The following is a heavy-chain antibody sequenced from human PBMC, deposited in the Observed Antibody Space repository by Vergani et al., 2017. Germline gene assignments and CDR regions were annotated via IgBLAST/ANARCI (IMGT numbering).Heavy chain of an antibody. V-gene: IGHV3-48*01. J-gene: IGHJ6*02. Sequence: EVQLVESGGGLVQPGGSLRLSCAASGFTFSSYSMNWVRQAPGKGLEWVSYISSSSSTIYYADSVKGRFTISGDNAKNSLYLQMNSLRAEDTAVYYCARDRPYFRVAADYGHYYYGMDVWGQGTTVTVSS. CDR3: ARDRPYFRVAADYGHYYYGMDV. CDR1: GFTFSSYS. D-gene: IGHD2-15*01. CDR2: ISSSSSTI.